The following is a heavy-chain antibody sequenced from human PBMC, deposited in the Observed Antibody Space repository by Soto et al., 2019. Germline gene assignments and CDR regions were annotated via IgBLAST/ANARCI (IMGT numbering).Heavy chain of an antibody. CDR2: ISGTGGST. V-gene: IGHV3-23*01. J-gene: IGHJ4*02. CDR1: GFTFTSYA. Sequence: EVQLLQSGGGLVQPGGSLRLSCAASGFTFTSYAMSWVRQAPGKGLEWVSTISGTGGSTYYPDSGKGRFTISRDNSKNTVYLQMNSLRAEDAAVYYCAKEMTSGYYLFDYWGQGPLVTVSS. D-gene: IGHD3-22*01. CDR3: AKEMTSGYYLFDY.